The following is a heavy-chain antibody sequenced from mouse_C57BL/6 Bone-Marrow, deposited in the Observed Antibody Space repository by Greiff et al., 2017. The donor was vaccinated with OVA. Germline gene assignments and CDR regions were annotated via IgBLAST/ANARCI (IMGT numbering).Heavy chain of an antibody. CDR1: GYSITSGYY. D-gene: IGHD4-1*02. J-gene: IGHJ2*01. V-gene: IGHV3-6*01. Sequence: EVKLEESGPGLVKPSQSLSLTCSVTGYSITSGYYWNWIRQFPGNKLEWMGYISYDGSNNYNPSLKNRISITRDTSKNQFFLKLNSVTTEDTATYYCARQLGGWGQGTTLTVSS. CDR3: ARQLGG. CDR2: ISYDGSN.